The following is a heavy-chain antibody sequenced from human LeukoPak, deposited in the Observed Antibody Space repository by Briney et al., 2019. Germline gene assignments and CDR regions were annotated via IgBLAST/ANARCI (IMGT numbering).Heavy chain of an antibody. CDR3: ASWPGGWYGEDS. V-gene: IGHV3-53*01. D-gene: IGHD6-19*01. CDR2: IYGGGST. CDR1: GFTVSSNY. Sequence: GESLRLSCAASGFTVSSNYMSWVRQAPGKGLEWVSVIYGGGSTYYADSVKGRFTISRDTSKNTLNLQMNSLRAEDTAVYYCASWPGGWYGEDSWGQGTLVTVSS. J-gene: IGHJ4*02.